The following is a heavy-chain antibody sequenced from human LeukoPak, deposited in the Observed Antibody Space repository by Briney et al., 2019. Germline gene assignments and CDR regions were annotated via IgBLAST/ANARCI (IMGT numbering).Heavy chain of an antibody. CDR2: ISTYSGNT. V-gene: IGHV1-18*01. J-gene: IGHJ4*02. D-gene: IGHD3-22*01. CDR1: GYPFTSYG. CDR3: ARVGDSSSWTPREDH. Sequence: ASVTVSCKASGYPFTSYGISWVRQAPGQGLEWMGWISTYSGNTNYAQKLQGRVTMTTDTSTSTAYMELRSLRSDDTAVYYCARVGDSSSWTPREDHWGQGTLVTVSS.